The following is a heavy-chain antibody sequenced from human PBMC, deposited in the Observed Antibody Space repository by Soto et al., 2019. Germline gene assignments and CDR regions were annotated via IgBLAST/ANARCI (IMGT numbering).Heavy chain of an antibody. Sequence: QLLLQQSGPGLLKPSETLSLTCTVSGDSFRSRDHYWGWIRQPPGKGLEWIGSIFYSGSTYYNPSLKSRVTISVDTSKNQVSLKVSSVTAADTAVYYCAKHDRGEFPDFWGQGTLVAGSS. D-gene: IGHD3-10*01. CDR1: GDSFRSRDHY. J-gene: IGHJ4*02. V-gene: IGHV4-39*01. CDR2: IFYSGST. CDR3: AKHDRGEFPDF.